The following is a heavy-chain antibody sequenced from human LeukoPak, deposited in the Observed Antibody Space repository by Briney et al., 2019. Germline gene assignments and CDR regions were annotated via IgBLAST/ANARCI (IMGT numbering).Heavy chain of an antibody. D-gene: IGHD3-10*01. V-gene: IGHV1-69*06. CDR2: IIPIFGTA. CDR3: ARVGLYGSGNDY. Sequence: SVKVSCKASGGTFSSYAISWVRQPPGQGHEWMGRIIPIFGTANYAQKFQGRVTITADKSTSTAYMELSSLRSEDTAVYYCARVGLYGSGNDYWGQGTLVTVSS. J-gene: IGHJ4*02. CDR1: GGTFSSYA.